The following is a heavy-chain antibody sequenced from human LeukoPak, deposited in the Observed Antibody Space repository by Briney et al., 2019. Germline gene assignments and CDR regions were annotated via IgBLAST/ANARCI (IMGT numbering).Heavy chain of an antibody. J-gene: IGHJ4*02. CDR3: ARETDYYGSGSYFIDY. V-gene: IGHV3-7*01. D-gene: IGHD3-10*01. CDR1: GFIFSNAW. CDR2: ITQDGSAK. Sequence: GGSLRLSCAVSGFIFSNAWMTWVRQAPGKGLEWVATITQDGSAKYYVDFVKGRFTISRDNAKNTLFLQMNTLRVEDTAVYYCARETDYYGSGSYFIDYWGQGALVTVSS.